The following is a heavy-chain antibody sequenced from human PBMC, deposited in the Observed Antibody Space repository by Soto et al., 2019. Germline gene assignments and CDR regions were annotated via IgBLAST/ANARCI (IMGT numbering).Heavy chain of an antibody. V-gene: IGHV3-53*01. Sequence: EVQLVESGGGVIQPGGSLRLSCAASGLYVGSSYMSWVRQAPGKGLEWISYISGGGERYYSNSVKGRFTIPKDNSKNTFFLQMHSGRAEDAAVYYCARDGDGGWGNWGRGVQVTVTS. CDR3: ARDGDGGWGN. J-gene: IGHJ4*02. CDR2: ISGGGER. D-gene: IGHD6-19*01. CDR1: GLYVGSSY.